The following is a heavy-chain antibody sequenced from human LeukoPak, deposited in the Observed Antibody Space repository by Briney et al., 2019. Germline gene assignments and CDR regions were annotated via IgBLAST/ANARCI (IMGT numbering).Heavy chain of an antibody. CDR3: ARGLPQYYYYGMDV. Sequence: SETLSLICTVSGGSISSYYWSWIRQPPGKGLEWIGYIYYSGSTNYNPSLKSRVTISVDTSKNQFSLKLSSVTAADTAVYYCARGLPQYYYYGMDVWGQGTTVTVSS. CDR1: GGSISSYY. D-gene: IGHD5-18*01. V-gene: IGHV4-59*01. J-gene: IGHJ6*02. CDR2: IYYSGST.